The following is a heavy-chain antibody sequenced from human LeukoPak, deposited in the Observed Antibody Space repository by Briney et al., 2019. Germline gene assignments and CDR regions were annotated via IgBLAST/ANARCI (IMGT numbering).Heavy chain of an antibody. V-gene: IGHV3-74*01. J-gene: IGHJ4*02. Sequence: GGSLRLSCAASGFTFSSYWMHWARHAPGKGLVWVSRINSDGSSTSYADSVKGRFTISRDNAKNTPYLQMNSLRAEDTAVYYCARDLGQYYYDSSGLGFDYWGQGTLVTVSS. CDR3: ARDLGQYYYDSSGLGFDY. CDR2: INSDGSST. D-gene: IGHD3-22*01. CDR1: GFTFSSYW.